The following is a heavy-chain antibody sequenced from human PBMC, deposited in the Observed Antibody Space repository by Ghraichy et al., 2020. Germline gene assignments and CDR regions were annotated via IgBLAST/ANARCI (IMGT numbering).Heavy chain of an antibody. CDR1: GFTFTNYW. Sequence: GESLNISCAASGFTFTNYWMTWVRQAPGKGLEWVANINQDASEKYYVDSVKGRFTVSRDSAKNSLYLQMNSLRAEDTALYYCATRKCSITACQIRSADSLDIWGQGTMVTVS. CDR2: INQDASEK. V-gene: IGHV3-7*01. CDR3: ATRKCSITACQIRSADSLDI. D-gene: IGHD2-2*01. J-gene: IGHJ3*02.